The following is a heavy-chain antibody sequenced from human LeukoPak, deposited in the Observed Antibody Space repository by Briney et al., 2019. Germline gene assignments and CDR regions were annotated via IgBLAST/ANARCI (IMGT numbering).Heavy chain of an antibody. J-gene: IGHJ5*02. Sequence: QPGGSLRLSCAASGFIFTDYGMHWVRQAPGKGLEWLTFIRYDGSDKYYADSVKGRFTISRDNSKNTLYLQMNSLRAEDTAIYYCAKDPSVRLLWNKWFGPWGQGTLVTVTS. CDR3: AKDPSVRLLWNKWFGP. D-gene: IGHD2-21*02. CDR1: GFIFTDYG. V-gene: IGHV3-30*02. CDR2: IRYDGSDK.